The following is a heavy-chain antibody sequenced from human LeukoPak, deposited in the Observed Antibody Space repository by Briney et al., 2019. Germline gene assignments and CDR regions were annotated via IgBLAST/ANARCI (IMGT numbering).Heavy chain of an antibody. J-gene: IGHJ4*02. CDR1: GFSISTYA. D-gene: IGHD3-22*01. V-gene: IGHV3-23*01. CDR2: INGSGGST. CDR3: AKDRGDDSDGSGYYLVRAYDF. Sequence: GGSLRLSCAASGFSISTYAMSWVRQAPGKGLEWVSRINGSGGSTFNAYSVRGRFTISRETSKNMLYLQMYSLSAEDTAVYYCAKDRGDDSDGSGYYLVRAYDFWGQGTLVTVSS.